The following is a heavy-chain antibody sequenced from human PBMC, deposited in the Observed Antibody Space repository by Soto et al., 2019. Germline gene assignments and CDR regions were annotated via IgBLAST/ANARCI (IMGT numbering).Heavy chain of an antibody. J-gene: IGHJ2*01. CDR3: AKTLRATTVVTRYWYFDL. CDR2: LSGGGGST. CDR1: GFTFGAFA. V-gene: IGHV3-23*01. D-gene: IGHD4-17*01. Sequence: EMQLLESGGGLVQPGGPLRLSCAASGFTFGAFAMAWVRQRPGNGLEWVSSLSGGGGSTYYNNSVRGRFTISRDNSNSTLFLQMNNLRAEDTAVYFCAKTLRATTVVTRYWYFDLWGRGTLVTVSS.